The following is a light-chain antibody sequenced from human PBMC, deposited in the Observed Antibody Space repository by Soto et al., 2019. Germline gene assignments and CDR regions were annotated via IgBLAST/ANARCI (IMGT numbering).Light chain of an antibody. Sequence: QSVLTQPASVSGSPGQSITISCTGTSSDVGGYNYVSWYQQHPGKAPKLMIYEVSNRPSGVSFRFSGSKSGNTASLTISGLQAEDEADYYCSPYTSRTTYVFXTGTKGHRP. CDR3: SPYTSRTTYV. CDR1: SSDVGGYNY. V-gene: IGLV2-14*01. J-gene: IGLJ1*01. CDR2: EVS.